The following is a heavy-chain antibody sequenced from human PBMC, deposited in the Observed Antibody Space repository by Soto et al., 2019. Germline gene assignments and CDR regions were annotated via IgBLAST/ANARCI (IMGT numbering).Heavy chain of an antibody. V-gene: IGHV4-34*01. CDR3: ASESRGADNYYYGMDV. J-gene: IGHJ6*02. Sequence: SDTLSLTCAVYGGSFSGYCWCWIRQRPGKGLGWVGEVNHSGSTNSNPTLNSRGSVSVYTAKNQFYLTLSLVTAADTAVYSCASESRGADNYYYGMDVWGPGTPVTVSS. CDR1: GGSFSGYC. D-gene: IGHD2-15*01. CDR2: VNHSGST.